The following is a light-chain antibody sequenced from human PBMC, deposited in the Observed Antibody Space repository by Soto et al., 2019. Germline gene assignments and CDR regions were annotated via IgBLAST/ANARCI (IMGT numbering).Light chain of an antibody. CDR1: QSVSSY. CDR2: DAS. J-gene: IGKJ4*01. Sequence: EIVLTQSPATLSLSPGERATLSCRASQSVSSYLAWYQQKPGQAPRLLIYDASNRATGIPARFSGSGSGTDYTLPISRLEREDFPVYYCQQRRNWPPVTFGGGTKVQIK. V-gene: IGKV3-11*01. CDR3: QQRRNWPPVT.